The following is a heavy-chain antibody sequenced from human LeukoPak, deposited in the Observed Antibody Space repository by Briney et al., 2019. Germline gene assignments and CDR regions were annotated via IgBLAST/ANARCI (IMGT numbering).Heavy chain of an antibody. CDR2: ISYDGSNK. CDR3: AKDSYSSSWYNYYYYYGMDV. V-gene: IGHV3-30*18. J-gene: IGHJ6*02. D-gene: IGHD6-13*01. Sequence: PGRSLRLSCAASGFTFSSYGMHWVRQAPGKGLEWVAVISYDGSNKYYADSVKGRFTIPRDNSKNTLYLQMNSLRAEDTAVYYCAKDSYSSSWYNYYYYYGMDVWGQGTTVTVSS. CDR1: GFTFSSYG.